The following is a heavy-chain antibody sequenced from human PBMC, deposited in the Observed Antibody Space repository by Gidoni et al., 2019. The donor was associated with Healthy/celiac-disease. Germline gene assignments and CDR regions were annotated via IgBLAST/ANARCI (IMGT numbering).Heavy chain of an antibody. CDR2: FVVGSGNT. J-gene: IGHJ4*02. CDR1: GSTFTSSA. Sequence: QMQLVQSGPEVNKPGTSVKVSCQASGSTFTSSAVQWVRQARGQRLEWIGWFVVGSGNTNYAQKFQERVTITRDMSTSTAYMELSSLRSEDTAVYYCAAAYDSSGSGDYWGQGTLVTVSS. D-gene: IGHD3-22*01. CDR3: AAAYDSSGSGDY. V-gene: IGHV1-58*01.